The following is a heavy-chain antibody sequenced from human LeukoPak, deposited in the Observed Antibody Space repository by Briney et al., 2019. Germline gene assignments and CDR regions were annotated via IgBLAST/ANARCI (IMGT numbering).Heavy chain of an antibody. CDR1: GYTFTSYG. Sequence: ASVKVSCKASGYTFTSYGISWVRQAPGQGLEWMGWISAYNGNTTYAQKLQGRVTMTTDTSTSTAYMELRSLRSDDTAVYYCARDSCSSTSCYRPDAFDIWGQGTMVTVSS. CDR3: ARDSCSSTSCYRPDAFDI. CDR2: ISAYNGNT. D-gene: IGHD2-2*01. J-gene: IGHJ3*02. V-gene: IGHV1-18*01.